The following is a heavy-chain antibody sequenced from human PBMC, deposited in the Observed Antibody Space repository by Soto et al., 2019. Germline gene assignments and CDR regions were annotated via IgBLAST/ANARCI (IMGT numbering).Heavy chain of an antibody. D-gene: IGHD5-12*01. CDR2: MNPNSGNT. CDR3: ARSLEWLSAFDI. J-gene: IGHJ3*02. CDR1: GGTFSSYT. V-gene: IGHV1-8*02. Sequence: GASVKVSCKASGGTFSSYTINWVRQATGQGLEWMGWMNPNSGNTGYAQKFQGRVTMTRNTSISTAYMELSSLRSEDTAVYYCARSLEWLSAFDIWGQGTMVTVSS.